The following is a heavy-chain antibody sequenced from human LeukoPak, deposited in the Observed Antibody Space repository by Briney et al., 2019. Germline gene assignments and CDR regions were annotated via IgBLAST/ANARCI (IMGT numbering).Heavy chain of an antibody. J-gene: IGHJ4*02. CDR1: GFTFSSYA. D-gene: IGHD6-19*01. Sequence: GGSLRLSCAVSGFTFSSYAMQWVRQAPGKGLEWVTVISSDGNNKYYADSVEGRFTISRDNSKNTLYLKLNSLRAEDTAIYYCARSSSGTFDYWGQGTLVTVSS. V-gene: IGHV3-30-3*01. CDR2: ISSDGNNK. CDR3: ARSSSGTFDY.